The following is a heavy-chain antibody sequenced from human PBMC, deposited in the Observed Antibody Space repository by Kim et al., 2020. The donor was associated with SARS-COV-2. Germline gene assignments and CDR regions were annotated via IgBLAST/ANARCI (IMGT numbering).Heavy chain of an antibody. J-gene: IGHJ4*02. D-gene: IGHD6-6*01. CDR3: ATRRGYSSSSPFYFDF. Sequence: GGSLRLSCGASGITFSSYDMGWVRQAPGKGLEWVSIITGSSDTTYFTDSVKGRFTISRDNSKNTVYLQMNSLRADDTAVYFCATRRGYSSSSPFYFDFWGRGTLVTVSS. CDR1: GITFSSYD. CDR2: ITGSSDTT. V-gene: IGHV3-23*01.